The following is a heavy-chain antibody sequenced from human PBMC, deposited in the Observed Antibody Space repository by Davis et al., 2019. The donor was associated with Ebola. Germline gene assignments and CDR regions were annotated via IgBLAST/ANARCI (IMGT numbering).Heavy chain of an antibody. V-gene: IGHV3-11*06. Sequence: GESLKISCAASGFTFSDYYMSWIRQAPGKRLEWVSYISSSSSYTNYADSVKGRFTISRDNAKNSLYLQMNSLRTEDTAVYYCARDPYSSSWYEVNWFDPWGQGTLVTVSS. D-gene: IGHD6-13*01. J-gene: IGHJ5*02. CDR2: ISSSSSYT. CDR3: ARDPYSSSWYEVNWFDP. CDR1: GFTFSDYY.